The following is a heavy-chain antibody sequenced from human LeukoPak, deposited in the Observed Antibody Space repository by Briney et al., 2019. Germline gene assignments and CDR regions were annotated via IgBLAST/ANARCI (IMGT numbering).Heavy chain of an antibody. D-gene: IGHD5-12*01. J-gene: IGHJ4*02. Sequence: GGSLRLSCAASEFTFSSYWMHWVRQAPGKGLVWVSRINSDGSSITYADSVKGRFTISRDNAKNTLYLQMNSLRVEDTAVYYCAREGRVSGYDFDCWGQGTLVTVSS. V-gene: IGHV3-74*03. CDR3: AREGRVSGYDFDC. CDR2: INSDGSSI. CDR1: EFTFSSYW.